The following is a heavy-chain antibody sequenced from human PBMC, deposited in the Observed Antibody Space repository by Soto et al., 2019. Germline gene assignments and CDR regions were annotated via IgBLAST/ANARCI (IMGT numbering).Heavy chain of an antibody. CDR2: IYYSGST. V-gene: IGHV4-59*01. Sequence: SETLSLTCTVSGGSISSYYWSWIRQPPGKGLEWIGYIYYSGSTNYNPSLKSRVTISVDTSKNQFSLKLSSVTAADTAVYYCAGSSSWQRGGNNWFDPWGQGTLVTVSS. CDR3: AGSSSWQRGGNNWFDP. D-gene: IGHD6-13*01. CDR1: GGSISSYY. J-gene: IGHJ5*02.